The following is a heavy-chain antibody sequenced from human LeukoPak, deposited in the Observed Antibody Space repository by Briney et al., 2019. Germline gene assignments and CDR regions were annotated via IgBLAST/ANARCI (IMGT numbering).Heavy chain of an antibody. CDR2: IYHSGSI. CDR3: ARAHNWNYWFDP. J-gene: IGHJ5*02. V-gene: IGHV4-38-2*02. Sequence: SETLSLTCSVSGYSISSGYYWGWIRQPPGKGLEWIASIYHSGSIYSNPSLKSRVTISADTSNNHFSLKLNSVTAADTVVYFCARAHNWNYWFDPWGQGTLVTVSS. D-gene: IGHD1-7*01. CDR1: GYSISSGYY.